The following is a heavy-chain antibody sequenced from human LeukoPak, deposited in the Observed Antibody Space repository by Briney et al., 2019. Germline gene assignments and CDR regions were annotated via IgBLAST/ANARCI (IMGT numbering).Heavy chain of an antibody. CDR3: ARDADDYGYFDY. J-gene: IGHJ4*02. Sequence: SQTLSLTCAVSGGSISSGGSSWSWIRQPPGKGLEWIGYIYHSGSTYYNPSLKSRVTISVDRSKNQFSLKLSSVTAADTAVYYCARDADDYGYFDYWGQGTLVTVSS. V-gene: IGHV4-30-2*01. CDR2: IYHSGST. D-gene: IGHD4-17*01. CDR1: GGSISSGGSS.